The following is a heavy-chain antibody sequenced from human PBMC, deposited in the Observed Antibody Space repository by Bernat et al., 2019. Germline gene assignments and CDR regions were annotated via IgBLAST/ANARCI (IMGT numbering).Heavy chain of an antibody. CDR1: GFTFTNYC. CDR2: ISYDESKK. J-gene: IGHJ4*02. CDR3: ARGWGYNYYFSPFDY. D-gene: IGHD5-24*01. Sequence: QVQLVESGGGVVQPGRSLRLSCAASGFTFTNYCMHWVRQAPGKGLEWVAVISYDESKKYYTDSVKGRCTISRDNSKNTVFLQMNSLSAEDTAVYYCARGWGYNYYFSPFDYWGRGAMVTVSS. V-gene: IGHV3-30*10.